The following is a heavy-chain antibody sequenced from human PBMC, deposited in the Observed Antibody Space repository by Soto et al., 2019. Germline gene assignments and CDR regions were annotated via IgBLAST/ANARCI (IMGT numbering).Heavy chain of an antibody. V-gene: IGHV4-34*01. CDR1: GGSFSGYY. D-gene: IGHD2-2*01. J-gene: IGHJ5*02. Sequence: QVQLQQWGAGLLKPSETLSLTCAVYGGSFSGYYWSWIRQPPGKGLESVGEINHSGSTNYNPSLTGRVIISVDPAKNQFSLKLRSVTAADTAVYYCARGRGRYCSSSSRCPTWVDPWGQGTLVTGSA. CDR3: ARGRGRYCSSSSRCPTWVDP. CDR2: INHSGST.